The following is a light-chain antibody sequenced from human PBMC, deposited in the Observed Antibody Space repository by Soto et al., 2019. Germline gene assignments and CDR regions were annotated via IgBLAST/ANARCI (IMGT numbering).Light chain of an antibody. Sequence: QPVPTHPPSGSQTTRQSITSSCTAPTSNVGGYDYVSWYQQHPGKAPKLILYEVSNRPSGVSNRFSGSKSGDTASLSISGLQAEDEADYYCSSYTNTGTLYVLGTGTKVTVL. CDR2: EVS. J-gene: IGLJ1*01. V-gene: IGLV2-14*01. CDR3: SSYTNTGTLYV. CDR1: TSNVGGYDY.